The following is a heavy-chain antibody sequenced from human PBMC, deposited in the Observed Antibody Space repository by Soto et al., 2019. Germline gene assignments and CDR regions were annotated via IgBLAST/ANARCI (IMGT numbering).Heavy chain of an antibody. V-gene: IGHV1-3*01. CDR2: INAGNGDT. CDR3: ARDPGTGAALRAYHFDY. J-gene: IGHJ4*02. D-gene: IGHD1-1*01. Sequence: ASVKVSCKASRYSFTTYALHWVRQAPGQRLEWMGWINAGNGDTKYSEKFQGRVTITRDTSANTAYMELSSLRSEDTSIYYCARDPGTGAALRAYHFDYWGQGTLVTVSS. CDR1: RYSFTTYA.